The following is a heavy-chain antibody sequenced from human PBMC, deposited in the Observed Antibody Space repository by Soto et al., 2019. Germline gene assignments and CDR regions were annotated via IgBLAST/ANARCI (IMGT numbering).Heavy chain of an antibody. CDR3: ARVGWELLLDYFDY. D-gene: IGHD1-26*01. Sequence: EVQLVKSGGGLVQTGGSLRLSCAASGFTFSSYSMNWVRQAPGKGLEWVSYISSSSSSIYYADSVKGRFTISRDNAKNSLYLQMNSLRAEDTAVYYCARVGWELLLDYFDYWGQGSLVTVSS. J-gene: IGHJ4*02. V-gene: IGHV3-48*01. CDR1: GFTFSSYS. CDR2: ISSSSSSI.